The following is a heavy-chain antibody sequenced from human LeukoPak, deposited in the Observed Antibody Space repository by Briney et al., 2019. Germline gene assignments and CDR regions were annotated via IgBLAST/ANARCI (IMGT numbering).Heavy chain of an antibody. CDR3: ARGYSSSSSFDY. Sequence: GGSLRLSCAASGFTFSSYGMHWVRQAPGKGLEWVAVIWYDGSNKYYADSVKGRFTISRDNAKNSLYLQMNSLRAEDTAVYYCARGYSSSSSFDYWGQGTLVTVSS. CDR2: IWYDGSNK. J-gene: IGHJ4*02. D-gene: IGHD6-6*01. CDR1: GFTFSSYG. V-gene: IGHV3-33*01.